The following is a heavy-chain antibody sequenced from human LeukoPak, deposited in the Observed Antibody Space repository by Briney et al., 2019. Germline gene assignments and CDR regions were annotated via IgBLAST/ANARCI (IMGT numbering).Heavy chain of an antibody. D-gene: IGHD5-12*01. V-gene: IGHV3-11*03. Sequence: SGGSLRLSCAASGFTFSDYYMSWIRQAPGKGLEWVSYISGSTGYTNYADSVKGRFTISRDNAKNSLFLHMNSLRAEDTAVYYCARTNSGYDSFDYWGQGTLVTVYS. CDR3: ARTNSGYDSFDY. CDR1: GFTFSDYY. J-gene: IGHJ4*02. CDR2: ISGSTGYT.